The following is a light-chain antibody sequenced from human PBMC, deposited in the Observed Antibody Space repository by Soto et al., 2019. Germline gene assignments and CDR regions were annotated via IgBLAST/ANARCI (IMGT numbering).Light chain of an antibody. CDR1: QNIRGN. Sequence: EIVMTQSPATLSVSPGERATLSCRASQNIRGNLAWYQQKPGHPPTLLVSDASTRARHIPARFNGSGSGKEFTLAISSLQSEDFAVYYCHQYNTWPLPLGGGTKVEIK. CDR3: HQYNTWPLP. J-gene: IGKJ4*01. CDR2: DAS. V-gene: IGKV3-15*01.